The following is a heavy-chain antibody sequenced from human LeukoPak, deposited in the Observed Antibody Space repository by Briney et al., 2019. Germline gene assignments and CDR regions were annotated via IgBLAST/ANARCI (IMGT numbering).Heavy chain of an antibody. CDR2: ISGSGGST. CDR3: AKDPNIVVVPAALDY. Sequence: GGSLRLSCAASGFTFSSYAMSWVRQAPGKGLEWVSAISGSGGSTYYADSVKGRFTISRDNSKNTLYLQMNSLRAEDTAVYCCAKDPNIVVVPAALDYWGQGTLVTVSS. J-gene: IGHJ4*02. V-gene: IGHV3-23*01. D-gene: IGHD2-2*01. CDR1: GFTFSSYA.